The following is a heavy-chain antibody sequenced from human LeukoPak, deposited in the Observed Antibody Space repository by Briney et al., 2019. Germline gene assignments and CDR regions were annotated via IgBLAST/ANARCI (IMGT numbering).Heavy chain of an antibody. Sequence: PGGSLRLSCAASGFTFDDYGMSWVRQAPGKGLERVSGINWNGGSTGYADSVKGRFTISRVNAKNSLYLQMNSLRAEDTALYYCARKDYDILTGYSGITYWGQGTLVTVSS. CDR2: INWNGGST. J-gene: IGHJ4*02. CDR1: GFTFDDYG. D-gene: IGHD3-9*01. CDR3: ARKDYDILTGYSGITY. V-gene: IGHV3-20*04.